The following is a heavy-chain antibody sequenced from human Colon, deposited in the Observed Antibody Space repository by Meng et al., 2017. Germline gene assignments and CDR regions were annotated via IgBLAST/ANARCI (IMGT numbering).Heavy chain of an antibody. Sequence: QITLKESGPTLVKPTQTLQLTCSISGFALSGVTVAWIRQPPGKALECLAVIYWDDDKRYRPSLESRLTITKDTSKNQVVLTMTNVDPVDTATYYCARARELWGRPLPSPFDYWGPGTLVTVSS. J-gene: IGHJ4*02. V-gene: IGHV2-5*02. CDR2: IYWDDDK. CDR3: ARARELWGRPLPSPFDY. CDR1: GFALSGVT. D-gene: IGHD7-27*01.